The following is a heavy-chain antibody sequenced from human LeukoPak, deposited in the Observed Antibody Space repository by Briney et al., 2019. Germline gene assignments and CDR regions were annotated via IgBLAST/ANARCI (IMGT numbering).Heavy chain of an antibody. D-gene: IGHD3-10*01. J-gene: IGHJ4*02. CDR1: GGSLSSYY. CDR3: ARVGEVSYYNIFDY. Sequence: SETLSLTCTVSGGSLSSYYWSWLRQPPGKGLEWIGYIHNSGSTKYNPSLKSRVTISVDTSKNQFSLKLSSVTAADTAVYYCARVGEVSYYNIFDYWGQGTLVTVSS. CDR2: IHNSGST. V-gene: IGHV4-59*01.